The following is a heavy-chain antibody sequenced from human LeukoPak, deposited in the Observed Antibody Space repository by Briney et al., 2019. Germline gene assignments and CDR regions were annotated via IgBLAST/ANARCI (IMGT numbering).Heavy chain of an antibody. CDR3: ARGDAGSGSYYRPYYYYYMDV. J-gene: IGHJ6*03. D-gene: IGHD3-10*01. Sequence: GASVKVSCKASGGTFSSYAISWVRQAPGHGLEWMGGIIPIFGTANYAQKFQGRVTITTDESTSTAYMELSSLRSEDTAVYYCARGDAGSGSYYRPYYYYYMDVWGKGTTVTVSS. CDR2: IIPIFGTA. CDR1: GGTFSSYA. V-gene: IGHV1-69*05.